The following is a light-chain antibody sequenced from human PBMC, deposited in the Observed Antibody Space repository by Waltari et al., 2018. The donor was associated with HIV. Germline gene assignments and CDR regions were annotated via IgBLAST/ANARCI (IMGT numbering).Light chain of an antibody. V-gene: IGLV1-51*01. J-gene: IGLJ3*02. CDR2: DTD. CDR3: AAWDSSLSVAV. Sequence: QSVLTQPPSVSAAPGQKVTIPCSGGSFNIGNNYVSWYQQVPGTAPKLLIYDTDNRPPGMPDRFSGSKSATSATLVIDGLQTGDEADYYCAAWDSSLSVAVFGGGTQVPVL. CDR1: SFNIGNNY.